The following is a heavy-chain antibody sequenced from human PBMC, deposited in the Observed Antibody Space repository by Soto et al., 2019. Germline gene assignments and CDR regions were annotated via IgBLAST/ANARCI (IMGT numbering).Heavy chain of an antibody. CDR3: ARGIGTAAGTHK. D-gene: IGHD6-13*01. CDR1: GGTFSSYA. J-gene: IGHJ4*02. V-gene: IGHV1-69*06. Sequence: GASVKVSCKASGGTFSSYAISWVRQAPGQGLEWMGGIIPIFGTANYAQKFQGRVTITADKSTSTAYMGLSSLRSEDTAVYYCARGIGTAAGTHKWGQGTLVTVSS. CDR2: IIPIFGTA.